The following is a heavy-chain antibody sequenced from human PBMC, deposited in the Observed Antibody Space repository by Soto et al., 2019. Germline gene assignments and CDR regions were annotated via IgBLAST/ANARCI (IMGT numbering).Heavy chain of an antibody. J-gene: IGHJ6*02. CDR3: ARAETGTTRGNFYYYYGMDV. Sequence: KISCKGSGYSFTSYWISWVRQAPGQGLEWMGGIIPIFGTANYAQKFQGRVTITADKSTSTAYMELSSLRSEDTAVYYCARAETGTTRGNFYYYYGMDVWGQGTTVTVSS. CDR2: IIPIFGTA. CDR1: GYSFTSYW. V-gene: IGHV1-69*06. D-gene: IGHD1-7*01.